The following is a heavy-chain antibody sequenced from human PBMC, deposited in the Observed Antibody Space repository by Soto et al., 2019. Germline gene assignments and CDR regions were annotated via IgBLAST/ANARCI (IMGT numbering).Heavy chain of an antibody. J-gene: IGHJ4*02. CDR2: ISGSGGKT. V-gene: IGHV3-23*01. CDR1: GFIFSSYA. CDR3: AKAWTTRRAFDY. D-gene: IGHD5-12*01. Sequence: GGSLRLSCKASGFIFSSYAMSWVRQAPGKGLEWISSISGSGGKTYCADSVKGRFTFSRDNSKNTLYLQMSGLTVEDTAVYYCAKAWTTRRAFDYWGQGTLVTVSS.